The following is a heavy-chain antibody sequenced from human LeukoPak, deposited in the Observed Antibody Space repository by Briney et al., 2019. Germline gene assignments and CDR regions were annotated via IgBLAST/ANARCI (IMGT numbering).Heavy chain of an antibody. CDR1: GGSINTYY. CDR2: ISYSGIT. V-gene: IGHV4-59*01. J-gene: IGHJ4*02. D-gene: IGHD5-18*01. Sequence: SETLSLTCTVSGGSINTYYWSWLRQPPGKGLEWIAFISYSGITDYNPSLKARVIISVDMSRNQFSLGLTPVTAADTAVYYCARHDHGYSSGRFDYWGQGILVTVSS. CDR3: ARHDHGYSSGRFDY.